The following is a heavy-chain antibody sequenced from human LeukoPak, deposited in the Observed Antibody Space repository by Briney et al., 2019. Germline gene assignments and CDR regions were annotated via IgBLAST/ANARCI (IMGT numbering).Heavy chain of an antibody. CDR3: ARARGYSYGYYYYYMDV. V-gene: IGHV1-69*06. J-gene: IGHJ6*03. D-gene: IGHD5-18*01. CDR2: IIPIFGTA. CDR1: GGTFSSYA. Sequence: GASVKVSCKASGGTFSSYAISWVRQAPGQGLEWMGGIIPIFGTANYAQKFQGRVTITADKSTSTAYMELSSLRSEDTAVYYCARARGYSYGYYYYYMDVWGKGTTVTVSS.